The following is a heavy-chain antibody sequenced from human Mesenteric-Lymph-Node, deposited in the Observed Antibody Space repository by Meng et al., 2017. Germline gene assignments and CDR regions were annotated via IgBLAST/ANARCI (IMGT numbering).Heavy chain of an antibody. CDR1: GYTFTSYY. V-gene: IGHV1-2*06. J-gene: IGHJ4*02. CDR2: INPNSGGT. CDR3: AIFYSSGWSRGSLDY. D-gene: IGHD6-19*01. Sequence: ASVKVSCKASGYTFTSYYMHWVRQAPGQGLEWMGRINPNSGGTNYAQKFQGRVTMTRDTSISTAYMGLSRLRSDDTAVYYCAIFYSSGWSRGSLDYWGQGTLVTVSS.